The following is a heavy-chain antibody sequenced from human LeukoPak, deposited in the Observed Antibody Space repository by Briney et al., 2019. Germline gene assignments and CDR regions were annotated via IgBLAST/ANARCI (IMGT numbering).Heavy chain of an antibody. Sequence: GGSLRLSCAASGFTFSSYAMHWVRQAPGKGLEWVAVISYDGSNKYYADSVKGRFTISRDNSRNTLYLQMNSLRAEDTAVYYCAKEGIVVVPAARFFDYWGQGTLVTVSS. V-gene: IGHV3-30-3*01. J-gene: IGHJ4*02. D-gene: IGHD2-2*01. CDR2: ISYDGSNK. CDR3: AKEGIVVVPAARFFDY. CDR1: GFTFSSYA.